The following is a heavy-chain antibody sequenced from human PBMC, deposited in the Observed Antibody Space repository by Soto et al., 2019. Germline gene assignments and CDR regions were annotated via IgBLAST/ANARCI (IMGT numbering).Heavy chain of an antibody. D-gene: IGHD3-9*01. CDR3: ARSYDILTGFNPYYYYGMDV. CDR1: GFTFSSYS. V-gene: IGHV3-48*02. CDR2: ISSSSSTI. J-gene: IGHJ6*02. Sequence: GGSLRLSCAASGFTFSSYSMNWVRQAPGKGLEWVSYISSSSSTIYYADSVKGRFTISRDNAQNSLYLQMNSLRDEDTAVYYCARSYDILTGFNPYYYYGMDVWGQGTTVTVSS.